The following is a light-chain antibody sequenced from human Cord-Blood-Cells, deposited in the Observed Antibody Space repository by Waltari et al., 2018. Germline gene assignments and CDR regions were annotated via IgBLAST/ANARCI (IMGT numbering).Light chain of an antibody. CDR2: GNS. V-gene: IGLV1-40*01. J-gene: IGLJ2*01. Sequence: QSVLTQPPSVSGAPGQRVTIPRTGSSPNIGAGSDVHWYQQLPGTAPKLPIYGNSNRPSGVPDRFSGSKSGTSASLAITGLQAEDEADYYCQSYDSSLSGSVFGGGTKLTVL. CDR3: QSYDSSLSGSV. CDR1: SPNIGAGSD.